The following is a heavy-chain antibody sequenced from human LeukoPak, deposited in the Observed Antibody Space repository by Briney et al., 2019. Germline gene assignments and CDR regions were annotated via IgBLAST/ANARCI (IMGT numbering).Heavy chain of an antibody. CDR2: ISSNGGST. CDR3: ARDAWDCSNTSCYWNWFDP. J-gene: IGHJ5*02. V-gene: IGHV3-64*01. CDR1: GFIFSSYA. Sequence: PGGSLRLSCAASGFIFSSYAMHWVRQAPGKGLEYVSAISSNGGSTYYANSVKGRFTISRDNPKSTLYLQMGSLRAEDMTVYYCARDAWDCSNTSCYWNWFDPWGQGTLVTVSS. D-gene: IGHD2-2*01.